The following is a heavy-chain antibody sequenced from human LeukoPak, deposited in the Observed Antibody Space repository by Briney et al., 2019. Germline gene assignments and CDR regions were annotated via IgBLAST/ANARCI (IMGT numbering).Heavy chain of an antibody. CDR2: ISWNSGSI. J-gene: IGHJ4*02. CDR3: AKVKGYSSSWPERYFDY. Sequence: GGSLRLSCAASGFTFDDYAMHWVRQAPGKGLEWVSGISWNSGSIGYADSVKGRFTISRDNAMNSLYLQMDSLRPEDTAVYYCAKVKGYSSSWPERYFDYWGQGTLVTVSS. V-gene: IGHV3-9*01. D-gene: IGHD6-13*01. CDR1: GFTFDDYA.